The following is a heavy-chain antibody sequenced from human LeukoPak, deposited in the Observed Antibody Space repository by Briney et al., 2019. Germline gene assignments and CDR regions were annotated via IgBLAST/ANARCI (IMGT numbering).Heavy chain of an antibody. V-gene: IGHV4-38-2*01. J-gene: IGHJ4*02. CDR2: FYHXGNT. Sequence: SETLSLTCGVSGSSINSGYYXXXXRQPPGXGLXWXGSFYHXGNTYYSPSLKGRVTISVGTSKNQLSLKLTSVTAADTAVYYCARGPFGVVPTTYYFDYWGQGTLVTLPS. D-gene: IGHD3-3*01. CDR1: GSSINSGYY. CDR3: ARGPFGVVPTTYYFDY.